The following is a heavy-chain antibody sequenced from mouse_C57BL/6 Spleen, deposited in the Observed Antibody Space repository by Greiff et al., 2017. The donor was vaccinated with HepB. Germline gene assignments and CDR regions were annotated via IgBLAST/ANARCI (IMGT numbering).Heavy chain of an antibody. CDR3: ARGYGFYWYFDV. V-gene: IGHV3-6*01. CDR1: GYSITSGYY. Sequence: EVKLMESGPGLVKPSQSLSLTCSVTGYSITSGYYWNWIRQFPGNKLEWMGYISYDGSNNYNPSLKNRISITRDTSKNQFFLKLNSVTTEDTATYYCARGYGFYWYFDVWGTGTTVTVSS. J-gene: IGHJ1*03. D-gene: IGHD2-2*01. CDR2: ISYDGSN.